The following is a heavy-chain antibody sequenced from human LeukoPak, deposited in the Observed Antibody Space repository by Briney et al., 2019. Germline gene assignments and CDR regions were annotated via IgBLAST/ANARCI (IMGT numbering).Heavy chain of an antibody. J-gene: IGHJ4*02. CDR2: IYSGGST. CDR1: GFTVSSNY. V-gene: IGHV3-53*04. D-gene: IGHD3-22*01. Sequence: GGSLRLSCAASGFTVSSNYMSWVRQAPGKGLEWGSVIYSGGSTYYADSVKGRFTISRHNSKNTLYLQMNSLRAEDTAVYYCARVIYYDSSGYLAYYFDYWGQGTLVTVSS. CDR3: ARVIYYDSSGYLAYYFDY.